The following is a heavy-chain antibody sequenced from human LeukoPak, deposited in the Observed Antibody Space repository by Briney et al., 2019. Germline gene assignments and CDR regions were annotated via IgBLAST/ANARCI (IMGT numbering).Heavy chain of an antibody. J-gene: IGHJ4*02. CDR1: GFTVSSNY. CDR2: IYRGGST. D-gene: IGHD3-10*01. Sequence: GGSLRLSCAASGFTVSSNYMSWVRQAPGKGLEWVSVIYRGGSTYYADSVKGRYTISRDNSKNTLYLQMNSLRAEDTAVYYCARIRGGWYIDYWGQGTLVTVSS. CDR3: ARIRGGWYIDY. V-gene: IGHV3-53*01.